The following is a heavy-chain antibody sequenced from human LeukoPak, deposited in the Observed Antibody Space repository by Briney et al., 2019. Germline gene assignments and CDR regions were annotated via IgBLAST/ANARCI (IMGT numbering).Heavy chain of an antibody. Sequence: NPSETLSLTCTVSGGSISSGSYYWGWIRQPPGKGLEWIGTIYYSGSTYYSPSLKSRVTISVDTSKNQFSLKLTSVTAADTAVYYCARKAGLNYWYFDLWGRGTLVTVSS. CDR2: IYYSGST. D-gene: IGHD6-19*01. CDR1: GGSISSGSYY. CDR3: ARKAGLNYWYFDL. J-gene: IGHJ2*01. V-gene: IGHV4-39*07.